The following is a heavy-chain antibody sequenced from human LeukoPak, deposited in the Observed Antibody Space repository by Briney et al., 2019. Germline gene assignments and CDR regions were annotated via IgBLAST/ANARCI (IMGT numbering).Heavy chain of an antibody. D-gene: IGHD6-13*01. Sequence: PGGSLRLSCAASGFTFNSYWMHWVRQAPGKGLVWVSRIYSDGSSTSYADSVKGRFTISRDNAKNSLNLQMNSLRAEDTAVYYCARAGSSRPNYYFDYWGQGTLVTVSS. CDR3: ARAGSSRPNYYFDY. J-gene: IGHJ4*02. CDR1: GFTFNSYW. CDR2: IYSDGSST. V-gene: IGHV3-74*01.